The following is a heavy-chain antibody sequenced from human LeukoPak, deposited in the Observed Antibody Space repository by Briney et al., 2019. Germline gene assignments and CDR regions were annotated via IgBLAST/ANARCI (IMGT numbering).Heavy chain of an antibody. CDR3: AKDSSPIGFDP. V-gene: IGHV3-23*01. CDR2: MSDSGTNT. J-gene: IGHJ5*02. D-gene: IGHD3-22*01. CDR1: GFTFSTYG. Sequence: PGGSLRLSCGASGFTFSTYGMTWVRQAPGKGLEWVSGMSDSGTNTYYADSVKGRFTISRDNSKNTLYLQMNSLRAEDTAVYYCAKDSSPIGFDPWGQGTLVTVSS.